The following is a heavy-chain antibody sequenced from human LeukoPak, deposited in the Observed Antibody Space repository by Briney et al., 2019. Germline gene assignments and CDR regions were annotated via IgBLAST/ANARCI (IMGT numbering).Heavy chain of an antibody. CDR3: ARVPPSAHQMLSSDY. J-gene: IGHJ4*02. CDR1: GYTFTNYG. CDR2: ISANNGET. V-gene: IGHV1-18*04. Sequence: ASVKVSCKTSGYTFTNYGISWVRQAPGQGLEWMAWISANNGETRYAQNLQDRVTLTTDTSTSTAYMELRSLRSDDTAVYYCARVPPSAHQMLSSDYWGQGTQVTVSS. D-gene: IGHD2-2*01.